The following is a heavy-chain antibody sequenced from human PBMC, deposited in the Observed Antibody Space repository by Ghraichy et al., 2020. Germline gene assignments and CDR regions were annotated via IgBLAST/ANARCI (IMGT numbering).Heavy chain of an antibody. V-gene: IGHV1-46*02. CDR3: SLGDYVGSFDY. D-gene: IGHD4-17*01. Sequence: ASVKVSCTAPAFNIKSRFVHWVRQAPGQGLEWLGMANPTGGLRSYAVTFEGRLRMTKETSTQTIYMELTGLKSEDTATYYCSLGDYVGSFDYWGQGTQVTVSS. J-gene: IGHJ4*02. CDR2: ANPTGGLR. CDR1: AFNIKSRF.